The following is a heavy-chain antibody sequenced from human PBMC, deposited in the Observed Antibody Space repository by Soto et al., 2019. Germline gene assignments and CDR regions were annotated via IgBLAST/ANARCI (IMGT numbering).Heavy chain of an antibody. J-gene: IGHJ4*02. CDR2: ISYDGTHR. D-gene: IGHD3-22*01. Sequence: QVQLVESGGGVVQPGTSLKLSCAASGFTFRSYGMHWVRQAPGKGLEWVAVISYDGTHRYYVDSVKGRFTISRDNSKNALYLQMNSLRIEDTADYYCTTDWSYDSSGYVHWGQGTLVTVSS. CDR3: TTDWSYDSSGYVH. V-gene: IGHV3-30*03. CDR1: GFTFRSYG.